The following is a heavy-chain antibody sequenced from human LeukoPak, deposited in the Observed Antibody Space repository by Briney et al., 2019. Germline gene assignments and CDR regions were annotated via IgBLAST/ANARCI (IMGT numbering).Heavy chain of an antibody. D-gene: IGHD5-12*01. V-gene: IGHV4-39*07. Sequence: SETLSLTCSVSGGSIRSLGYSWGWLRQPPGRGLEWIASMYYTGTTYYNPSLKSRVTMSVDTSKNQFSLNLTSLTAADTAVFYCARSVSAYAGRGWFDPWGQGTLVTVSS. CDR2: MYYTGTT. J-gene: IGHJ5*02. CDR1: GGSIRSLGYS. CDR3: ARSVSAYAGRGWFDP.